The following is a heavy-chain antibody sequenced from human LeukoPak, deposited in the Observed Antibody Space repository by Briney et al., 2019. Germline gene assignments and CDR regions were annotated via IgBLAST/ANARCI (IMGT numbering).Heavy chain of an antibody. CDR3: ARDFVPPRSGSYYNVQSHAFDI. Sequence: SETLSLTCAVSGGSISSSNWWSWVRPPPGKGLEWIGEIYHSGSTNYNPSLKSRVTISVDKSKNQFSLKLSSVTAADTAVYYCARDFVPPRSGSYYNVQSHAFDIWGQGTMVTVSS. D-gene: IGHD3-10*01. CDR2: IYHSGST. J-gene: IGHJ3*02. V-gene: IGHV4-4*02. CDR1: GGSISSSNW.